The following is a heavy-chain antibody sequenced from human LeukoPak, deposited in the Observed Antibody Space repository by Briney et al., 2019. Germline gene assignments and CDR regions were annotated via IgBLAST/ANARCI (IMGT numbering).Heavy chain of an antibody. CDR1: GGSISSYY. Sequence: SETLSLTCTVSGGSISSYYWSWIRQPAGKGLEWIGRIYTSGSTNYNPSLKSRVTMSVDTSKNQFSLKLSSVPAADTAVYYCASLVVVITPGGFDPWGQGTLVTVSS. J-gene: IGHJ5*02. D-gene: IGHD3-22*01. CDR3: ASLVVVITPGGFDP. CDR2: IYTSGST. V-gene: IGHV4-4*07.